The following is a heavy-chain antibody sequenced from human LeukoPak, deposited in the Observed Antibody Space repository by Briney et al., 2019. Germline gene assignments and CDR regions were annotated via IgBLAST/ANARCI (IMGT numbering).Heavy chain of an antibody. V-gene: IGHV1-18*01. CDR1: SYTFTIYG. CDR3: ARGRNYYDSSGPGFDY. Sequence: ASVKVSCKASSYTFTIYGISWVRQAPGQGLEWMGWISAYNGNTNYAQKFQGRVTMTTDTSTSTAYMELRSLRSDDTAVHYCARGRNYYDSSGPGFDYWGQGTLVTVSS. J-gene: IGHJ4*02. D-gene: IGHD3-22*01. CDR2: ISAYNGNT.